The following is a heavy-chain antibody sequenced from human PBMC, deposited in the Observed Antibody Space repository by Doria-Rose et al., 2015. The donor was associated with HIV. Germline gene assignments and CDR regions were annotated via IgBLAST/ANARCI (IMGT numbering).Heavy chain of an antibody. J-gene: IGHJ4*02. CDR1: GVSLSSPGMG. D-gene: IGHD6-13*01. CDR3: ARIKSSRWYHKYYFDF. Sequence: QITLKESGPVLVKPTETLTLTCTVSGVSLSSPGMGVSWIRQPPGRALEWLANIFSANERSYKTSLKSRLTISRCTAKVQVVLTMTDMDPVDTATYYCARIKSSRWYHKYYFDFWGQGTLVIVSA. CDR2: IFSANER. V-gene: IGHV2-26*01.